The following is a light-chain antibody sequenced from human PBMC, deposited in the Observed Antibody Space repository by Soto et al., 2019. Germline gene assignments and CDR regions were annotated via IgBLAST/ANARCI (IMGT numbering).Light chain of an antibody. V-gene: IGKV3D-11*01. CDR2: DTS. Sequence: DIVLTQTPATLSLSPGERATFSCRASEGVSAYLNWYQHQPGQPPRLLIYDTSKRATGIPDRFSGSRSRTDFTLTISSLESEDFAVYYCQLRSTCMYTFGQGTKLEIK. CDR3: QLRSTCMYT. CDR1: EGVSAY. J-gene: IGKJ2*01.